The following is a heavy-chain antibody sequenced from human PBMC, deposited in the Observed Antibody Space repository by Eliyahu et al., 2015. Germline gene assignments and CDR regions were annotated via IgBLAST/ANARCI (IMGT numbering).Heavy chain of an antibody. Sequence: VQLLESGGGLVQPGGSLRLSCAASGFTFSSYAMSWVRQAPGKGLEWVSAISGSGGSTYYADSVKGRFTISRDNSKNTLYLQMNSLRAEDTAVYYCAKDLPAGYSGSYYVFGAFDIWGQGTMVTVSS. D-gene: IGHD1-26*01. CDR3: AKDLPAGYSGSYYVFGAFDI. CDR1: GFTFSSYA. J-gene: IGHJ3*02. CDR2: ISGSGGST. V-gene: IGHV3-23*01.